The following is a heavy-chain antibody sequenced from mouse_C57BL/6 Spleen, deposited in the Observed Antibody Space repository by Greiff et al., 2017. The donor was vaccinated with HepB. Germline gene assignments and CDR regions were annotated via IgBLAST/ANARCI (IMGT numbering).Heavy chain of an antibody. D-gene: IGHD2-3*01. V-gene: IGHV1-7*01. CDR1: GYTFTSYW. CDR2: INPSSGDT. J-gene: IGHJ3*01. Sequence: LQESGAELAKPGASVKLSCKASGYTFTSYWMHWVKQRPGQGLEWIGYINPSSGDTKYNQKFKDKATLTAYKSSSTAYMPLSRLTYEDSSVYYCARGDGYFGAYWGQGTLVTVSA. CDR3: ARGDGYFGAY.